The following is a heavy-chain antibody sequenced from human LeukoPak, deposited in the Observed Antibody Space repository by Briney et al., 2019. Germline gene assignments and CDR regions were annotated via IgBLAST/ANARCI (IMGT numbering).Heavy chain of an antibody. CDR2: IYYSGST. J-gene: IGHJ5*02. Sequence: PSETLSLTCTVSGGSISSVDYYWSWIRQPPGKGLEWIGYIYYSGSTYYNPSLKSRVTISVDTSKNQFSLKLSSVTAADTAVYYCARVVFTMVRGIRDWFDPWGQGTLVTVSS. D-gene: IGHD3-10*01. CDR3: ARVVFTMVRGIRDWFDP. V-gene: IGHV4-30-4*01. CDR1: GGSISSVDYY.